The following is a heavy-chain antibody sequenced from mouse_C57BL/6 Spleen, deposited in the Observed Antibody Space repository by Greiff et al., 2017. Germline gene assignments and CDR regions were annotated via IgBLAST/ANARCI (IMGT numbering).Heavy chain of an antibody. V-gene: IGHV1-64*01. CDR2: IHPNSGST. CDR1: GYTFTSYW. J-gene: IGHJ3*01. D-gene: IGHD1-1*01. Sequence: QVQLQQPGAELVKPGASVKLSCKASGYTFTSYWMHWVKQRPGQGLEWIGMIHPNSGSTNYNEKFKSKATLTVDKSSSTAYMQLISLTSEDSAVYYGARYYGSSLAWFADWGQGTLVTVSA. CDR3: ARYYGSSLAWFAD.